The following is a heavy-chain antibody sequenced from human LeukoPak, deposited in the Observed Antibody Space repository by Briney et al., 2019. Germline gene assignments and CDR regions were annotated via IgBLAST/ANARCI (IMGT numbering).Heavy chain of an antibody. D-gene: IGHD3-10*01. J-gene: IGHJ3*02. CDR1: GFTFSSYS. V-gene: IGHV3-21*04. CDR2: ISSSSSYI. Sequence: PGGSLRLSCAASGFTFSSYSMNWVRQAPGKGLEWVSSISSSSSYIYYVDSVKGRFTISRDNAKNSLYLQMNSLRAEDTAVYYCAKAFREFGSSSYSSFDIWGQGTLVTVSS. CDR3: AKAFREFGSSSYSSFDI.